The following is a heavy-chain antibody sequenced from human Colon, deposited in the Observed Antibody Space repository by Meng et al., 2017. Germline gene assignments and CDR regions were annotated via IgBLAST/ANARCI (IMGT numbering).Heavy chain of an antibody. CDR2: LSGSGGNT. Sequence: GQLVGVGGGVVQPGGSLRLSWAASGFTFSSYGMGWVRQAPGKGLEWVSALSGSGGNTYYADSVKGRFTISRDNSKNTLYLQMNSLTAEDTALYYCAKELGARLPFDYWGQGTLVTVSS. V-gene: IGHV3-23*04. J-gene: IGHJ4*02. D-gene: IGHD1-26*01. CDR1: GFTFSSYG. CDR3: AKELGARLPFDY.